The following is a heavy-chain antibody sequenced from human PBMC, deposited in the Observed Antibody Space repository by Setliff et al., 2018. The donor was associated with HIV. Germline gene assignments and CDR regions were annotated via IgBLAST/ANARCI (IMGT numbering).Heavy chain of an antibody. CDR2: ISGSGGSK. J-gene: IGHJ4*02. CDR1: GFNFNKYA. V-gene: IGHV3-23*01. Sequence: GGSLRLSCVASGFNFNKYAMSWVRQAPGKGLEWVSAISGSGGSKYYADSVKGRFTTSRDNSKNTLYLQMNSLRAEDTAVYYCAKDPTTGAVAVYYFDYWGQGTLVTVSS. CDR3: AKDPTTGAVAVYYFDY. D-gene: IGHD6-19*01.